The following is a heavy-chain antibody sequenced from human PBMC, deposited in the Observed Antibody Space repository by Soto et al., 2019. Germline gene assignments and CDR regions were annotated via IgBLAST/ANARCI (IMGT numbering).Heavy chain of an antibody. Sequence: QVQLVESGGGVVQPGRSLRLSCAASGFTFSSYGMHWVRQAPGKGLEWVAVISYDGSNKYYADSVKGRFTISRDNSKNTLYLQMNSLRAEDTAVYYCAKDREAYSSGWTHDYWGQGTLVTVSS. CDR3: AKDREAYSSGWTHDY. J-gene: IGHJ4*02. D-gene: IGHD6-19*01. V-gene: IGHV3-30*18. CDR1: GFTFSSYG. CDR2: ISYDGSNK.